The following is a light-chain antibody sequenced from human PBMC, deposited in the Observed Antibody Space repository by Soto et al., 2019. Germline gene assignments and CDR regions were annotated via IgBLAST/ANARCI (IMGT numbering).Light chain of an antibody. V-gene: IGKV1-5*03. CDR3: QQYNSYSYT. CDR2: KAS. Sequence: DIQMTQSPSTLSASVGDRVTITCRASQSISSWLAWYQQKPGKAPKLLIYKASSLESGVPSRFSGSGSGTEFTLTISRRQPDDFATYYCQQYNSYSYTFGQGTKLELK. J-gene: IGKJ2*01. CDR1: QSISSW.